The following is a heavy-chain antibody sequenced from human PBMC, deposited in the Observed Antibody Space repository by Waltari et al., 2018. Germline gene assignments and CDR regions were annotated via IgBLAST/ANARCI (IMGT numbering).Heavy chain of an antibody. CDR1: GFTFDDYA. V-gene: IGHV3-43D*04. Sequence: EVQLVESGGVVVQPGGSLRLSCAASGFTFDDYAMHWVRQAPGKVLELVSLMSWDWGSTYYADSVKGRFTISRDNSKNSLYLQMNSLRAEDTALYYCAKGIAARPVYGMDVWGQGTTVTVSS. CDR2: MSWDWGST. D-gene: IGHD6-6*01. J-gene: IGHJ6*02. CDR3: AKGIAARPVYGMDV.